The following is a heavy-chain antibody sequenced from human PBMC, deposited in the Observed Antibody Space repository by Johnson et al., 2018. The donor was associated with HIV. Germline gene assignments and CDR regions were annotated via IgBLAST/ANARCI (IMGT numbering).Heavy chain of an antibody. CDR1: GFTFDDYA. V-gene: IGHV3-43D*03. CDR3: AKAVGSSWSLGAFDI. D-gene: IGHD6-13*01. J-gene: IGHJ3*02. CDR2: ISWDGGNT. Sequence: VQLVESGGVVVQPGGSLRLSCAASGFTFDDYAMHWVRQAPGKGLEWVSLISWDGGNTYYADSVKGRFTISRDNAKNSLYLQMNSLRAEDTALYYCAKAVGSSWSLGAFDIWGQGTMVTVSS.